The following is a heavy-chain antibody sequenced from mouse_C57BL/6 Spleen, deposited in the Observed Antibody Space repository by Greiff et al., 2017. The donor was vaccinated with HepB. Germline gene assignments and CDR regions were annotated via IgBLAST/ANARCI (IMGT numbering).Heavy chain of an antibody. J-gene: IGHJ1*03. CDR1: GFSFNTYA. V-gene: IGHV10-1*01. CDR2: IRSKSNNYAT. CDR3: VRCDWYFDV. Sequence: EVKLVESGGGLVQPKGSLKLSCAASGFSFNTYAMNWVRQAPGKGLEWVARIRSKSNNYATYYADSVKDRFTISRDDSESMLYLQMNNLKTEDTAMYYCVRCDWYFDVWGTGTTVTVSS.